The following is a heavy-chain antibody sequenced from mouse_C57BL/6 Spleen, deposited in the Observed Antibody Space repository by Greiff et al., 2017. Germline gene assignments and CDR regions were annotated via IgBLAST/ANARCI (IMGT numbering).Heavy chain of an antibody. V-gene: IGHV1-81*01. J-gene: IGHJ3*01. CDR2: IYPRSGNT. Sequence: VKLVESGAELARPGASVKLSCEASGYTFTSYGISWVKQRTGQGLEWIGEIYPRSGNTYYNEKFKGKATLTADKSSSTAYMELRSLTSEDSAVYFCARRDDYDGFAYWGQGTLVTVSA. D-gene: IGHD2-4*01. CDR1: GYTFTSYG. CDR3: ARRDDYDGFAY.